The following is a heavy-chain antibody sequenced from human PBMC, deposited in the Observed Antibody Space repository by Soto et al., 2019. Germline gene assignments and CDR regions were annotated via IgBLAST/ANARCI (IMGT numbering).Heavy chain of an antibody. V-gene: IGHV3-43*01. Sequence: EVQLVESGGVVVQPGGSLRLSCAASGFTFDDYTMHWVRQAPGKGLEWVSLISWDGGSTYYADSVKGRFTISRDNSKNSQYLQMNKLRTVDTDLYYCAQGMEAAAGRVGFYYGMDVWGQGTTVTVSS. CDR2: ISWDGGST. J-gene: IGHJ6*02. D-gene: IGHD6-13*01. CDR3: AQGMEAAAGRVGFYYGMDV. CDR1: GFTFDDYT.